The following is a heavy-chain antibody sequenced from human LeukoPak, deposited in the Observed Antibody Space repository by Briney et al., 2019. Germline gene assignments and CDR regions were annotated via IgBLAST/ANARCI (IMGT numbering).Heavy chain of an antibody. V-gene: IGHV2-5*02. CDR2: IYWDDDK. Sequence: SGPTLVNPTQTLTLTCTFSGFSLSTSGVGVGWIRQPPGKALEWLALIYWDDDKRYSPSLKSRLTITKDTSKNQVVLTMTNMDPVDTATYYCAHRRSPRGAQLTGDYCRFDYWGQGTLVTVSS. J-gene: IGHJ4*02. CDR3: AHRRSPRGAQLTGDYCRFDY. CDR1: GFSLSTSGVG. D-gene: IGHD7-27*01.